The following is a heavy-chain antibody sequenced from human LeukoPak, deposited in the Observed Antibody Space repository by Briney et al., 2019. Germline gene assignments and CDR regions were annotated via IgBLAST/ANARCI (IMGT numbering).Heavy chain of an antibody. Sequence: GGSLRLSCAASGFTFSSYAMSWVRQAPGKGLEWVSAISGSGGSTYYADSVKGRFTISRDNSKNTLYLQMNSLRAEDTAVYYCAKFGDDYGGQNRYFDLWGRGTLVTVSS. CDR1: GFTFSSYA. CDR3: AKFGDDYGGQNRYFDL. J-gene: IGHJ2*01. CDR2: ISGSGGST. V-gene: IGHV3-23*01. D-gene: IGHD4-23*01.